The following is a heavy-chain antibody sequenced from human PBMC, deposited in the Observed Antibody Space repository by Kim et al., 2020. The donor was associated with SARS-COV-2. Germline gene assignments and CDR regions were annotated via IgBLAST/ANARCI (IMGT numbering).Heavy chain of an antibody. CDR1: GFTVSINY. J-gene: IGHJ5*02. V-gene: IGHV3-53*04. D-gene: IGHD2-2*01. CDR2: IYSGVGT. Sequence: GGSLRLTCAASGFTVSINYMSWVRQALGKGLEWVSVIYSGVGTYHADSVQGRFTISRHDSKATLYLQMNSLRAEDTAVYYCARIRGVPAGTLNWFDPWGQGTLVTVTS. CDR3: ARIRGVPAGTLNWFDP.